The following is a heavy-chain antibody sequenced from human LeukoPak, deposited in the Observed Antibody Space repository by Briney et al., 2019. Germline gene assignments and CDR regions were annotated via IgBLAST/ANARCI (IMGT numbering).Heavy chain of an antibody. D-gene: IGHD2-15*01. CDR2: IYSGGST. CDR1: GFTFTAYW. J-gene: IGHJ4*02. CDR3: ARSQRGWQKGIDY. V-gene: IGHV3-66*01. Sequence: PGGSLRLSCAASGFTFTAYWMTWVRQAPGKGLEWVSVIYSGGSTYYADSVKGRFTISRDNSKNTLYLQMNSLRAEDTAVYYCARSQRGWQKGIDYWGQGTLVTVSS.